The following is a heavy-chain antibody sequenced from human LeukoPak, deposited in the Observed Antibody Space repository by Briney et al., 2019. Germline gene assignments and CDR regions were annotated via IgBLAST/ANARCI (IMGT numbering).Heavy chain of an antibody. CDR3: AREGGYCYGGSCRWFDS. CDR1: GFTSCSYS. Sequence: GGSLRLSCAASGFTSCSYSMNWVRQAPGKGLEWVSYINTRSYIYYADSVNGRFTISRDDAKNSLHLQMNSLTAEDTAVYYCAREGGYCYGGSCRWFDSWGQGTLVTVSS. J-gene: IGHJ5*01. D-gene: IGHD2-15*01. V-gene: IGHV3-21*01. CDR2: INTRSYI.